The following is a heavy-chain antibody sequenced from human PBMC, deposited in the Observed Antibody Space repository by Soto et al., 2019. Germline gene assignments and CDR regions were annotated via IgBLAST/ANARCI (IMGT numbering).Heavy chain of an antibody. Sequence: SETLSSTSNVTGGSISNYYWSWIRQSPGKGLEWIGHIYYSGSTNYNPSLNSRITISVDRSKNQFSLKLSSVTAADTSVFYFAIAPAMTTVTWYCAFDIWGQRTMDT. CDR2: IYYSGST. J-gene: IGHJ3*02. V-gene: IGHV4-59*01. CDR1: GGSISNYY. D-gene: IGHD4-17*01. CDR3: AIAPAMTTVTWYCAFDI.